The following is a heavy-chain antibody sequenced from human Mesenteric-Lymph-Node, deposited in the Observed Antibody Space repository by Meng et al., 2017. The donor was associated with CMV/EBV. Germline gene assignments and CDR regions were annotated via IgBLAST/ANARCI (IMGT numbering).Heavy chain of an antibody. J-gene: IGHJ6*01. CDR3: ARLEGGMEV. Sequence: SCKASGYTFSSYSMNWVRQAPGKGLEWVSYIRNSGSTVYYADSVKGRFTISRDNAKNSLFLQIHSRRVEDTALYYCARLEGGMEVWGQGTTVTVSS. CDR1: GYTFSSYS. V-gene: IGHV3-48*04. CDR2: IRNSGSTV.